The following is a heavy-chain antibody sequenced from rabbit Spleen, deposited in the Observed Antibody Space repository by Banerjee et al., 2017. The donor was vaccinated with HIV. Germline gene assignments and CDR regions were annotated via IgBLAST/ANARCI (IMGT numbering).Heavy chain of an antibody. V-gene: IGHV1S47*01. J-gene: IGHJ4*01. CDR1: GFHVSSYY. CDR3: ARDGAGGSYSTLDL. CDR2: IDPVFGIT. D-gene: IGHD8-1*01. Sequence: QEQLVETGGGLVQPGGSLTLSCKASGFHVSSYYMSWVRQAPGKGLEWIGYIDPVFGITYYANWVNGRFSISRENAQNTAFLQMTSLTAADTATYFCARDGAGGSYSTLDLWGPGTLVTVS.